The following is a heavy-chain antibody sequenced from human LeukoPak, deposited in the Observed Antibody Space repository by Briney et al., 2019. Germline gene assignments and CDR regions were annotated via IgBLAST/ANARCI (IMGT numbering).Heavy chain of an antibody. CDR1: GYTLTELS. D-gene: IGHD3-22*01. Sequence: ASVKVSCKVSGYTLTELSMHWVRQAPGKGLEWMGGFDPEDGETIYAQKFQGRVTMTEDTSTDTAYMELSSLRSGDTAVYYCATRKDTYYYDRGLYFDYWGQGTLVTVSS. CDR3: ATRKDTYYYDRGLYFDY. J-gene: IGHJ4*02. CDR2: FDPEDGET. V-gene: IGHV1-24*01.